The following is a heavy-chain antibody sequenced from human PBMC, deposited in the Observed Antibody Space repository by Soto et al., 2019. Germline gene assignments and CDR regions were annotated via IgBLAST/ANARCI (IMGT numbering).Heavy chain of an antibody. CDR2: IYYSGST. J-gene: IGHJ6*03. Sequence: SETLSLTCTVSGGSISSSSYYWGWIRQPPGKGLEWIGSIYYSGSTYYNPSLKSRVTISVDTSKNQFSLKLSSVTAADTAVYYCARDGERFSGGYYYYYMDVWGKGTTVTVSS. CDR3: ARDGERFSGGYYYYYMDV. CDR1: GGSISSSSYY. D-gene: IGHD3-3*01. V-gene: IGHV4-39*07.